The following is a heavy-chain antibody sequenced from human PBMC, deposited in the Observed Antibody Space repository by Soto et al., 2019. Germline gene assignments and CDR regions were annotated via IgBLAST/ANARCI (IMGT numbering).Heavy chain of an antibody. J-gene: IGHJ4*02. CDR2: INHSGST. V-gene: IGHV4-34*01. CDR3: ARGLGQQLGPFDY. CDR1: GGSFSGYY. Sequence: SETLSLTCAVYGGSFSGYYWSWIRQPPGKGLEWIGEINHSGSTNYNPSLKSRVTISVDTSKNQFSLKLSSVTAADTAVYYCARGLGQQLGPFDYWGQGTLVTVSS. D-gene: IGHD6-13*01.